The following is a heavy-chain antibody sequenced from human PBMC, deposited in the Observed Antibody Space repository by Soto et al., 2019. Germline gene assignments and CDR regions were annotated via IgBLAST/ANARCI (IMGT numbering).Heavy chain of an antibody. CDR1: GFTFRSFT. CDR3: TRDASRDSSARGWFDP. V-gene: IGHV3-21*01. J-gene: IGHJ5*02. CDR2: ISSNSAYI. D-gene: IGHD6-13*01. Sequence: GGSLRLSCAASGFTFRSFTMNWVRQAPGKGLEWFSTISSNSAYIYYTDALRGRFTISRDNAKNSLHLQMNSLRAEDTAVYYCTRDASRDSSARGWFDPWGPGTLVTVSS.